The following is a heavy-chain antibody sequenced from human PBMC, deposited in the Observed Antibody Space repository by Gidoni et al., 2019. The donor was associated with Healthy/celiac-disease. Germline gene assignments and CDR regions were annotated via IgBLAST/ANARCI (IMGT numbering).Heavy chain of an antibody. J-gene: IGHJ4*02. CDR2: ISGSGGST. CDR3: ARHSSGWYRDTFDY. D-gene: IGHD6-19*01. Sequence: EVPLLASGGGSVQPGGSLSISSAPSGSSFSSYARRWVPQAPGKGLEWVSAISGSGGSTYYADCVMSRFTITRDNSKNTLFLQMNSLRAEDKAVYYCARHSSGWYRDTFDYWGQGTLVTVSS. V-gene: IGHV3-23*01. CDR1: GSSFSSYA.